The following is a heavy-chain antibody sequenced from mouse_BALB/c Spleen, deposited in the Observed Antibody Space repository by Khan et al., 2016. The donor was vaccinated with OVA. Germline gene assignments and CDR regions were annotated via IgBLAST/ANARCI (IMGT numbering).Heavy chain of an antibody. V-gene: IGHV2-2*02. CDR2: IWSGGST. J-gene: IGHJ3*01. CDR1: GFSLTSYG. D-gene: IGHD2-4*01. Sequence: VELVESGPGLVQPSQSLSITCTVSGFSLTSYGIHWVRQSPGKGLEWLGVIWSGGSTDYDAAFISRLSISKDNSKSQVFFKMNSLQGNDTAIYYWARNYDYDEGLIYWGQGTLVTVSA. CDR3: ARNYDYDEGLIY.